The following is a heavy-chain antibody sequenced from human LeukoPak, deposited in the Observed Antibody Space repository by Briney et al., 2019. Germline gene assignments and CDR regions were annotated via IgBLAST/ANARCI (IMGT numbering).Heavy chain of an antibody. CDR2: INPNSGGT. D-gene: IGHD6-19*01. J-gene: IGHJ3*02. Sequence: ASVKGFCKASGYTFIGYYVPCEPQATGHALGWIASINPNSGGTNCAQKFQGRVTMTRDTSISTAYMELSRLRSDDTAVYYCASWIAVAGTGADAFDIWGQGTMVTVSS. V-gene: IGHV1-2*02. CDR1: GYTFIGYY. CDR3: ASWIAVAGTGADAFDI.